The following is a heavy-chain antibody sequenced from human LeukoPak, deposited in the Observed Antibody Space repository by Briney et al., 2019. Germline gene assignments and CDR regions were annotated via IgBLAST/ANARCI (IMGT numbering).Heavy chain of an antibody. J-gene: IGHJ4*02. CDR2: ISDTAGTT. CDR3: ARAGAYDYGVLDV. V-gene: IGHV3-23*01. Sequence: PGGSLRLSCAASGFSFTNHAMSWVRQAPGEGLQWVSTISDTAGTTFYADSVRDRFTISRDVSNNTLYLQMGGLRADDTAVYYCARAGAYDYGVLDVWGQGTLVTVSS. CDR1: GFSFTNHA. D-gene: IGHD4/OR15-4a*01.